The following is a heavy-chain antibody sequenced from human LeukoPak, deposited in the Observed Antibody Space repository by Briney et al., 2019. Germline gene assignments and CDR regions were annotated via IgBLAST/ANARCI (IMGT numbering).Heavy chain of an antibody. CDR3: ARTGYVQSNWFDS. CDR1: GFTFSNYW. V-gene: IGHV3-74*01. Sequence: PGGSLRLSCAASGFTFSNYWMHWVRQVPGKGLVWVSRINTDGSTTNYADFVKGRFTISRDNAKNTLYLQMNSLRAEDTAVYYCARTGYVQSNWFDSWGQGTMVTVSS. CDR2: INTDGSTT. D-gene: IGHD3-16*01. J-gene: IGHJ5*01.